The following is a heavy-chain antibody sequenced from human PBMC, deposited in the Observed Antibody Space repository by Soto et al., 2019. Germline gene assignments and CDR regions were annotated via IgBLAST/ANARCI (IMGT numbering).Heavy chain of an antibody. V-gene: IGHV3-23*01. Sequence: GGSLRLSCAASGFTFSSYAMSWVRQAPGKGLEWVSAISGSGGSTYYADSVKGRFTISRDNSKNTLYLQMNSLRAEDTAVYYCAKGVVDFWSGYYGYWGQGTLVTVSS. CDR2: ISGSGGST. D-gene: IGHD3-3*01. J-gene: IGHJ4*02. CDR3: AKGVVDFWSGYYGY. CDR1: GFTFSSYA.